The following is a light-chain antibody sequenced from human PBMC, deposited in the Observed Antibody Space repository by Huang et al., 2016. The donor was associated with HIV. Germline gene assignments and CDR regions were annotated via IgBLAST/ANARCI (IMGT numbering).Light chain of an antibody. V-gene: IGKV3-15*01. CDR2: GAS. CDR1: QNINSN. J-gene: IGKJ2*01. Sequence: EVVMTQSPATLSVSPGERATLSCRASQNINSNLAWYQQNPGQAPRLRIYGASTRATCIPARCSGSGSGTEFTLTISSLQSEDFAVYYCQQYNNWPPVTFGQGTKLEIK. CDR3: QQYNNWPPVT.